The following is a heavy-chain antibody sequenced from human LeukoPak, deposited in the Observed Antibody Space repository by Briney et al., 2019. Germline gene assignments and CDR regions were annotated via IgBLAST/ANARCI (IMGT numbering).Heavy chain of an antibody. D-gene: IGHD6-13*01. CDR1: GGSFSGYY. J-gene: IGHJ6*03. CDR3: ARVRSGAAAGRWEIYYYYYYMDV. V-gene: IGHV4-34*01. Sequence: SETLSLTCAVYGGSFSGYYWSWLRQPPGKGLEWIGEINHSGSTNYNPSLKSRVTISVDTSKNQFSLKLSSVTAADTGVYYCARVRSGAAAGRWEIYYYYYYMDVWGKGTTVTVSS. CDR2: INHSGST.